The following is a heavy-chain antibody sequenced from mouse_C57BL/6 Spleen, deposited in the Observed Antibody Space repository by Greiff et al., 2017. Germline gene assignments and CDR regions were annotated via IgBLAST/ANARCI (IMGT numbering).Heavy chain of an antibody. V-gene: IGHV1-69*01. CDR2: IDPSDSYT. Sequence: QVQLQQPGAELVMPGASVKLSCKASGYTFTSYWMHWVKQRPGQGLEWIGEIDPSDSYTNYNQKFKGKSTLTVDKSSSTAYMQLSSLTSEDSAVXYCARLGSSGLFAYWGQGTLVTVSA. D-gene: IGHD3-2*02. CDR3: ARLGSSGLFAY. J-gene: IGHJ3*01. CDR1: GYTFTSYW.